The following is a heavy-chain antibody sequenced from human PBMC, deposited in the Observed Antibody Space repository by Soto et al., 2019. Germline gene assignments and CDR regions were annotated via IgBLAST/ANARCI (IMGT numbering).Heavy chain of an antibody. CDR3: ARYSYGSDYYFDY. CDR2: IYYSGST. J-gene: IGHJ4*02. Sequence: SETLSLTCTVSGGSISSSSYYWGWIRQPPGKGLEWIGSIYYSGSTYYNPSLKSRVTISVDTSKNQFSLKLTSVTAADTAVYYCARYSYGSDYYFDYWGQGTLVTVSS. V-gene: IGHV4-39*07. CDR1: GGSISSSSYY. D-gene: IGHD3-10*01.